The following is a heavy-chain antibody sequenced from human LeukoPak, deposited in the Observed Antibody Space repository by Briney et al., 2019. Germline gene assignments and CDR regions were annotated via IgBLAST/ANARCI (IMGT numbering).Heavy chain of an antibody. D-gene: IGHD3-10*01. CDR3: AKDGLWFGESQYYFDY. V-gene: IGHV3-23*01. J-gene: IGHJ4*02. Sequence: PGGSLRLSCAASGFTFSSYAMSWVRQAPGEGLEWVSTISGNGATTYYADSVKGRFTISRDNSKNTLYLHLHSLRAEDTAIYYCAKDGLWFGESQYYFDYWGQGTLVTVSS. CDR2: ISGNGATT. CDR1: GFTFSSYA.